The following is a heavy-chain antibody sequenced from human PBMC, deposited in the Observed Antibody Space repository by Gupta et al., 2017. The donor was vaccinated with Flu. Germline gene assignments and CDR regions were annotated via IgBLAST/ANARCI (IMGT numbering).Heavy chain of an antibody. CDR2: IWADGNNK. V-gene: IGHV3-33*01. CDR3: VRERGPFDAFDI. Sequence: VRQAPGKGPEWVAVIWADGNNKFYADSVRGRFTMSRDNSRNTVVLQMNILRVEDTAVYHCVRERGPFDAFDIWGRGTLVTVSS. J-gene: IGHJ3*02.